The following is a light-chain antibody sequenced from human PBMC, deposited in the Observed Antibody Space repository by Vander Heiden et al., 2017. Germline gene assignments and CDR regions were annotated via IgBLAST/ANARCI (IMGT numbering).Light chain of an antibody. CDR1: NIGSKS. J-gene: IGLJ2*01. CDR3: HVSDSSSDLLV. Sequence: SYEQTQPPSVSVAPGQTDRNTCRGNNIGSKSVHWYQQKPGQAPVLLVYDYSDRPSAIPARFSGSNSGTTATLPTSRVEAGDEADYYCHVSDSSSDLLVFGGGTKLTVL. CDR2: DYS. V-gene: IGLV3-21*02.